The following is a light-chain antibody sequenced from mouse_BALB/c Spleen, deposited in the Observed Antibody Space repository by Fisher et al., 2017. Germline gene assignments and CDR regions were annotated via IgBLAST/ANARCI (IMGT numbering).Light chain of an antibody. CDR2: DTS. CDR3: QQWSSNPPT. CDR1: SSVSS. V-gene: IGKV4-59*01. J-gene: IGKJ2*01. Sequence: IVMTQTTAIMSASPGEKVTMTCSASSSVSSSYLHWYQQKSGTSPKRWIYDTSKLASGVPARFSGSGSGTSYSLTISSMEAEDAATYYCQQWSSNPPTFGGGTKLEIK.